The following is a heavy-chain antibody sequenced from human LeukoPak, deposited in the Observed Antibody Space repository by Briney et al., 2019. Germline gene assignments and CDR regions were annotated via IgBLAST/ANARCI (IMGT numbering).Heavy chain of an antibody. D-gene: IGHD3-3*01. CDR1: GYSFTGYW. V-gene: IGHV5-51*01. Sequence: GESLKISCXGSGYSFTGYWIGWVRQMAGKGLEWMRIIYPGDSDTRYSPSFQGQVTISADKSISTAYLQWSSLKASDTAMYYCARRSYDFWSGYYYYMDVWGKGTTVTVSS. J-gene: IGHJ6*03. CDR2: IYPGDSDT. CDR3: ARRSYDFWSGYYYYMDV.